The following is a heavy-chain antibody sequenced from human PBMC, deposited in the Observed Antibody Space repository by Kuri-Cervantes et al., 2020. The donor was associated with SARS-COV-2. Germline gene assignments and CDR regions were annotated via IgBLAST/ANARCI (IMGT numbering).Heavy chain of an antibody. CDR1: GFTFSSYS. D-gene: IGHD4-11*01. CDR3: AKPHYSKAYYYYGMDV. Sequence: LSLTCAASGFTFSSYSMNWVRQAPGKGLEWVSYVSSSSSTIYYADSVKGRFTISRDNSKNTLYLQMNSLRAEDTAVYYCAKPHYSKAYYYYGMDVWGQGTTVTVSS. V-gene: IGHV3-48*01. J-gene: IGHJ6*02. CDR2: VSSSSSTI.